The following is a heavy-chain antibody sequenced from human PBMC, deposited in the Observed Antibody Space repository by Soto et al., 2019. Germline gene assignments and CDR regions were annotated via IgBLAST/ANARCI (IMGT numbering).Heavy chain of an antibody. J-gene: IGHJ4*02. D-gene: IGHD1-26*01. CDR1: GGSISSGGYY. V-gene: IGHV4-31*03. CDR3: ARDSSGSYPTFDY. CDR2: IYYSGST. Sequence: QVQLQESGPGLVKPSQTLSLTCTVSGGSISSGGYYWSWIRQHPGKGLEWIGYIYYSGSTYYNPSLKSRVTISVDTCKNQFSLKLSSVTAADTAVYYCARDSSGSYPTFDYWGQGTLVTVSS.